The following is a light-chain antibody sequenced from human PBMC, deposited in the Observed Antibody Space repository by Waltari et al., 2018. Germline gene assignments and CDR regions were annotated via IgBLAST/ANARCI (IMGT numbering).Light chain of an antibody. V-gene: IGLV1-44*01. CDR3: AAWDDSLNGQNV. Sequence: QSVLTQPPSASGTPGQRVTISCSGTSSNIGSKSVTWYQQLPGTAPKLLIYSNDQRPSGVPDRFSDSKSGTSASLAISGLQSEDEAVYYCAAWDDSLNGQNVFGTGTKVTVL. CDR1: SSNIGSKS. J-gene: IGLJ1*01. CDR2: SND.